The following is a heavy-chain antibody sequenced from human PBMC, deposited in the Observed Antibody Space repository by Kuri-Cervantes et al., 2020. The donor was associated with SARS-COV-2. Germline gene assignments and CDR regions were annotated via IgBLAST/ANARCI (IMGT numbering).Heavy chain of an antibody. CDR1: GYTFTNFA. Sequence: SVKVSCKASGYTFTNFAISWVRQAPGQGLEWMGGIIPIFGTANYAQKFQGRVTITADKSTSTAYMELSSLRSEDTAAYYCARSAAGSNVLRFLEWLYNRDYYYGMDVWGQGTTVTVLL. J-gene: IGHJ6*02. D-gene: IGHD3-3*01. CDR3: ARSAAGSNVLRFLEWLYNRDYYYGMDV. V-gene: IGHV1-69*06. CDR2: IIPIFGTA.